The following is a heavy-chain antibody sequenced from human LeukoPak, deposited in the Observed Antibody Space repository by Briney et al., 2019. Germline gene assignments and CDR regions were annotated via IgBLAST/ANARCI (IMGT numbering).Heavy chain of an antibody. Sequence: ASVKVSCKVSGYTLTELSMHWVRQAPGKGLEWMGGFDPEDGETIYAQKFQGRVTMTEDTSTDTAYMELSSLRSEDTAVYYCATGGREYSSSSPFDYWGQGTLVTVSS. CDR3: ATGGREYSSSSPFDY. J-gene: IGHJ4*02. D-gene: IGHD6-6*01. CDR1: GYTLTELS. CDR2: FDPEDGET. V-gene: IGHV1-24*01.